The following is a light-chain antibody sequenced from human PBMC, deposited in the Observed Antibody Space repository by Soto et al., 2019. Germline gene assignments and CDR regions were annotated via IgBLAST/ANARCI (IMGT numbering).Light chain of an antibody. J-gene: IGLJ1*01. CDR1: SSDVGAYNY. V-gene: IGLV2-14*03. Sequence: QSALTQPASVSGSPGQSITISCTGTSSDVGAYNYVSWYQQYPGKAPKYIIYDVTNPPSGVSYRFSGSKSGNTASLTISGLQAEDEADYYCSSYTTSSTLYVFGTGTKLTVL. CDR3: SSYTTSSTLYV. CDR2: DVT.